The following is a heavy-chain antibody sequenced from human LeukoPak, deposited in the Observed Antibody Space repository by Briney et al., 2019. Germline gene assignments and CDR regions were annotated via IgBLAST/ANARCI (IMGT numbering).Heavy chain of an antibody. D-gene: IGHD3-3*01. CDR2: INSDGSST. CDR1: GFTFDDYA. J-gene: IGHJ4*02. Sequence: GGSLRLSCAASGFTFDDYAMHWVRQAPGKGLVWVSRINSDGSSTSYADSVKGRFTISRDNAKNTLYLQMNSLRAEDTAVYYCAREQANSYYDFWSGQNSLLDYWGQGTLVTVSS. V-gene: IGHV3-74*01. CDR3: AREQANSYYDFWSGQNSLLDY.